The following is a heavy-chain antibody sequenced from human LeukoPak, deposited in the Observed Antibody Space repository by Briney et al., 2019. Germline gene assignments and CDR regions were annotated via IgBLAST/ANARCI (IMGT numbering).Heavy chain of an antibody. V-gene: IGHV1-18*01. J-gene: IGHJ4*02. Sequence: ASVKVSCMASGYTFTSYGISWVRQAPGQGLEWMGWISAYNGNTNYAQKLQGRVTMTTDTSTSTAYMELRSLRSDDTAVYYCAMGEGDHSCMPFDYWGQGTLVTVSS. D-gene: IGHD3-16*01. CDR3: AMGEGDHSCMPFDY. CDR1: GYTFTSYG. CDR2: ISAYNGNT.